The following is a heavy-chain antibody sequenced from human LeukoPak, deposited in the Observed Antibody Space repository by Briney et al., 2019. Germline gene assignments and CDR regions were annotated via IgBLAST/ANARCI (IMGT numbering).Heavy chain of an antibody. CDR3: ARHDWFDP. CDR2: IYSGGAT. J-gene: IGHJ5*02. CDR1: GFTFSDYA. V-gene: IGHV3-66*04. Sequence: PGGSLRLSCAASGFTFSDYAMSWVRQAPGKGLEWVSVIYSGGATYYADSVKGRFTISRDNSKNTVYLQMNSLRAEDTAVYYCARHDWFDPWGQGTLVTVSS.